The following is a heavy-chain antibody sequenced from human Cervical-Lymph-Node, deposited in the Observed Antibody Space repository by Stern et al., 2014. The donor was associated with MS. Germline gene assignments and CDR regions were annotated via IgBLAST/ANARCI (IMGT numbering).Heavy chain of an antibody. Sequence: VQLVESGPGLVQPSGTLSLTCAVSGGSISSSNWWSWVHQPPGKGLGWIGEVYHSGSTNYHPSLKSRVTISVDNSKNHFSLRLSSVTAAGTAVYYCARATSKGYFDYWGQGTLVTVSS. J-gene: IGHJ4*02. V-gene: IGHV4-4*02. CDR2: VYHSGST. CDR3: ARATSKGYFDY. CDR1: GGSISSSNW.